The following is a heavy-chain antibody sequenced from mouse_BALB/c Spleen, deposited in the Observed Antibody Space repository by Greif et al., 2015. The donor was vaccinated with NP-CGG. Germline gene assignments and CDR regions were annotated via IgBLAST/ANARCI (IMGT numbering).Heavy chain of an antibody. D-gene: IGHD2-2*01. CDR1: GYTFSSYW. V-gene: IGHV1-9*01. J-gene: IGHJ3*01. CDR2: ILPGSGST. CDR3: AIWLRRTWFAY. Sequence: VKLVESGAELMKPGASVKISCKATGYTFSSYWIEWVKQRPGHGLEWIGEILPGSGSTNYNEKFKGKATFTADTSSNTAYMQLSSLTSEDSAVYYCAIWLRRTWFAYWGQVTLVTVSA.